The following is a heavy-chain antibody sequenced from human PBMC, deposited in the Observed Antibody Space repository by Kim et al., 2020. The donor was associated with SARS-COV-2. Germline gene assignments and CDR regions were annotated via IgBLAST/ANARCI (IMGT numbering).Heavy chain of an antibody. CDR2: VSENGDTT. CDR3: AREMLSGRDKYFDP. D-gene: IGHD6-25*01. J-gene: IGHJ4*02. V-gene: IGHV3-23*01. Sequence: GGSLRLSCAASGFTFTNYAMSWVRQVPGKGLEWVAAVSENGDTTYFAKSVQGRLSISRDNFENTLSLQMGGLRAEDSAIYYCAREMLSGRDKYFDPWGQGTLVTVSS. CDR1: GFTFTNYA.